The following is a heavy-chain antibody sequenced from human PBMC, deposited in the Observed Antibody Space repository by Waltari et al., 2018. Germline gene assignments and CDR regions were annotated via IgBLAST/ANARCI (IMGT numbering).Heavy chain of an antibody. D-gene: IGHD6-13*01. CDR2: ITGSGTAT. CDR3: ATNSRHDY. Sequence: VHLVESGGGVVQPGRSLRLPCAASGCTLRSSPAVTWVRQAPGKGLEWVSVITGSGTATYYADSVKGRFTISSDNSKNTLYLQMNSLRAEDTALYYCATNSRHDYWGQGTLVTVSS. CDR1: GCTLRSSPA. J-gene: IGHJ4*02. V-gene: IGHV3-23*04.